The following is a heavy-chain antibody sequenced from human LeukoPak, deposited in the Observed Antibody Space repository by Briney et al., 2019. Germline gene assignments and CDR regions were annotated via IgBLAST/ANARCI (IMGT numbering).Heavy chain of an antibody. CDR3: AKDPGPTYYYYGMDV. CDR1: GFTFSSYA. V-gene: IGHV3-23*01. J-gene: IGHJ6*02. Sequence: GGSPRLSCAASGFTFSSYAMSWVRQAPGKGLEWVSAISGSGGSTYYADSVKGRFTISRDNSKNTLYLQMNSLRAEDTAVYYCAKDPGPTYYYYGMDVWGQGTTVTVSS. CDR2: ISGSGGST.